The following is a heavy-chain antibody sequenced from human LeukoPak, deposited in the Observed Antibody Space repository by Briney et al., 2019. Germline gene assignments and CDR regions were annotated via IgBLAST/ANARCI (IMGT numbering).Heavy chain of an antibody. Sequence: GGSLRLSCAASGFTVSSNYMSWVRQAPGKELEWVSLIYSGGTTYYADSVKGRFTISRDNSKNTLFLQMNSLRAEDTAVYYCARNLPAADYWGQGTLVTVSS. CDR2: IYSGGTT. J-gene: IGHJ4*02. V-gene: IGHV3-53*01. CDR3: ARNLPAADY. D-gene: IGHD2-2*01. CDR1: GFTVSSNY.